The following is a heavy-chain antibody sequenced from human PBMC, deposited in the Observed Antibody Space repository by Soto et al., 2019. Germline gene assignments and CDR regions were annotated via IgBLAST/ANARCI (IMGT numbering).Heavy chain of an antibody. CDR3: ARGYCSGGSCLPHYYYYYYMDV. D-gene: IGHD2-15*01. J-gene: IGHJ6*03. Sequence: ASVKVSCKASGYTFTSYGISWVRQAPGQGLEWMGWISAYNGNTNYAQKLQGRVTMTTDTSTSTAYMELRSLRSDDTAVYYCARGYCSGGSCLPHYYYYYYMDVWGKGTTVTVSS. CDR1: GYTFTSYG. CDR2: ISAYNGNT. V-gene: IGHV1-18*01.